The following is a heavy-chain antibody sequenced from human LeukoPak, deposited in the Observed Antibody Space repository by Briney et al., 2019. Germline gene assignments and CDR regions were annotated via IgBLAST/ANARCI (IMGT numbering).Heavy chain of an antibody. CDR2: IYYSGST. Sequence: SETLSLTCTVSGGSISSYYWSWIRQPPGKGLEWIGYIYYSGSTNYNPSLKSRVTISVDTSKNQFSLKLSSMTAADTAVYYCARHVGYSYGYYFDYWGQGTLVTVSS. D-gene: IGHD5-18*01. CDR1: GGSISSYY. V-gene: IGHV4-59*08. J-gene: IGHJ4*02. CDR3: ARHVGYSYGYYFDY.